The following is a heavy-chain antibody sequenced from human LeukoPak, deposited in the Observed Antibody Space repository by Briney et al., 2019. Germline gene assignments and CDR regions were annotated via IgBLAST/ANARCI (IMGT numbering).Heavy chain of an antibody. Sequence: SETLSLTCSASGGSISGYYWNWIRQPPGKGLDWIGYISHSGSTNYNPSLKSRVTMSVDTSKNQFSLKLSSVTAADTAVYYCGRVHGDYVDYWGQGTLVTVSS. D-gene: IGHD4-17*01. J-gene: IGHJ4*02. V-gene: IGHV4-59*08. CDR3: GRVHGDYVDY. CDR2: ISHSGST. CDR1: GGSISGYY.